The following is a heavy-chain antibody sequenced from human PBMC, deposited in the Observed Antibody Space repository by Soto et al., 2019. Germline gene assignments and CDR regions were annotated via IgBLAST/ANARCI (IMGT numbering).Heavy chain of an antibody. Sequence: PGGSLRLSCAASGFTFSSYAMHWVRQAPGKGLEWVAVISYDGSNKYYADSVKGRFTISRDNSKNTLYLQMNSLRAEDTAVYYCARESLDYDFWSGYGYWGQGTLVTVSS. J-gene: IGHJ4*02. V-gene: IGHV3-30-3*01. CDR3: ARESLDYDFWSGYGY. D-gene: IGHD3-3*01. CDR1: GFTFSSYA. CDR2: ISYDGSNK.